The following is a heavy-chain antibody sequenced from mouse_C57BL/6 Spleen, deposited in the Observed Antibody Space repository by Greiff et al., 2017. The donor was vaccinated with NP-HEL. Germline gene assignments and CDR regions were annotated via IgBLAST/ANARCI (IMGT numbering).Heavy chain of an antibody. V-gene: IGHV1-52*01. CDR3: ARSLYYGSSPWFAY. CDR2: IDPSDSET. D-gene: IGHD1-1*01. CDR1: GYTFTSYW. J-gene: IGHJ3*01. Sequence: QVQLQQPGAELVRPGSSVKLSCKASGYTFTSYWMHWVKQRPIQGLEWIGNIDPSDSETHYTQKFKDKATLTVDKSSSTAYMQLSSLTSEDSAVYYCARSLYYGSSPWFAYWGQGTLVTVSA.